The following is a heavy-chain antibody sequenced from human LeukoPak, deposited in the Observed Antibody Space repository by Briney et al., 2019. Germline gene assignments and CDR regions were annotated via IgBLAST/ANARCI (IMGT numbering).Heavy chain of an antibody. CDR1: GGSISSYY. J-gene: IGHJ4*02. CDR2: LYTSGST. CDR3: ARGGSSGYYYG. V-gene: IGHV4-4*07. D-gene: IGHD3-22*01. Sequence: SETLSLTCTVSGGSISSYYWSWIRQPAGKGLEWIGRLYTSGSTNYNPSLKSRVTMSVDTSKNQFSLKLTSMTASDTAVYYCARGGSSGYYYGWGQGTLVTVSS.